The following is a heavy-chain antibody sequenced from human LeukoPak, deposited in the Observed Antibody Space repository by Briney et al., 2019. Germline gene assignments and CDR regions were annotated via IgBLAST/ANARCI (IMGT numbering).Heavy chain of an antibody. J-gene: IGHJ3*02. CDR1: GFTFSSYE. CDR2: ISSSGSTI. D-gene: IGHD2-21*02. Sequence: GGSLRLSCAASGFTFSSYEMNWVRQAPGKGLEWVSYISSSGSTIYYADSVKGRFTISRDNAKNSLYLQMNSLRAEDTAVYYCARESGVTGGYAFDTWGQGTMVTVSS. V-gene: IGHV3-48*03. CDR3: ARESGVTGGYAFDT.